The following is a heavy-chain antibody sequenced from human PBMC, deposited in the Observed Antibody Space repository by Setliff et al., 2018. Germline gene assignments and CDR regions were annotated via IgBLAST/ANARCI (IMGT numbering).Heavy chain of an antibody. D-gene: IGHD4-4*01. V-gene: IGHV4-34*01. J-gene: IGHJ6*03. Sequence: PSETLSLTCAVSGGSFSEYHWSWIRQTPGKGLEWIGKINHSGSTIVNPSLKGRVTMSIYMSKSQFSLTLTSVTAADTAVYYCARGGGYNSDSYQGGSYYMDVWGKGTTVTVSS. CDR2: INHSGST. CDR3: ARGGGYNSDSYQGGSYYMDV. CDR1: GGSFSEYH.